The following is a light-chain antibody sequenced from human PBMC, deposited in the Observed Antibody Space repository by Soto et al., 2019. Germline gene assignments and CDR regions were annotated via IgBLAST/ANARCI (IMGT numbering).Light chain of an antibody. CDR2: DNH. V-gene: IGLV1-44*01. CDR3: QSYDSSLSGYV. CDR1: SSNIGIDT. Sequence: QSVLTQPPSASGTPGQRVTFSCSGSSSNIGIDTVNWYRQLPGTAPQLLISDNHRRPSGVPDRFSGSKSGTSASLAISGLQSEDEGDYYCQSYDSSLSGYVFGTGTKVTVL. J-gene: IGLJ1*01.